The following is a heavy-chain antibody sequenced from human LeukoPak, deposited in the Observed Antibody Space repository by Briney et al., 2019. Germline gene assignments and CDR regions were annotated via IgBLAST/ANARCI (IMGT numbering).Heavy chain of an antibody. Sequence: SETLSLTCTVSGGSISSSSYYWGWIRQPPGKGLEWIGSIYYSGSTYYNPSLKSRVTISVDTSKNQFSLKLSSVTAADTAVYYCARGLNEGSNYWGQGTLVTVSS. V-gene: IGHV4-39*01. CDR1: GGSISSSSYY. CDR2: IYYSGST. J-gene: IGHJ4*02. CDR3: ARGLNEGSNY. D-gene: IGHD3-10*01.